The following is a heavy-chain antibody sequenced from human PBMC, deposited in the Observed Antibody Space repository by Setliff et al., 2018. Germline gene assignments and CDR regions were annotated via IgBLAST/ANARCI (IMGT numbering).Heavy chain of an antibody. Sequence: ASVKVSCKASGYTFTTYAISRMRQAPGQGLEWMGWINTNTGNPSYAQGFTGRFVFSLDTSVSTAYLQISSLKAEDTALYYCARASRFGTIKYRGDYYMGVWGKGTTVTVSS. CDR3: ARASRFGTIKYRGDYYMGV. D-gene: IGHD3-10*01. CDR2: INTNTGNP. V-gene: IGHV7-4-1*02. J-gene: IGHJ6*03. CDR1: GYTFTTYA.